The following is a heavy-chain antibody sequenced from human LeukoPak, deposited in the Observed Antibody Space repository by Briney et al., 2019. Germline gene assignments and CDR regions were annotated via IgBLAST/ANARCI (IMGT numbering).Heavy chain of an antibody. CDR1: GFTFSSYS. J-gene: IGHJ5*02. V-gene: IGHV3-48*01. CDR3: ASVPFWSGTSEFDP. Sequence: GGSLRLSCAASGFTFSSYSMNWVRQAPGKGLEWVSYISSSSSTIYYADSVKGRFTISRDNAKNSLYLQTNSLRAEDTAVYYCASVPFWSGTSEFDPWGQGTLVTVSS. D-gene: IGHD3-3*01. CDR2: ISSSSSTI.